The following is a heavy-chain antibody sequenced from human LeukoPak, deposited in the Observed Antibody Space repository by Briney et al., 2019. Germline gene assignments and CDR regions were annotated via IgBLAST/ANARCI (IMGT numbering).Heavy chain of an antibody. Sequence: GGSLRLSCAASGFTFGSYSMNWVRQAPGKGLEWVSSISSSGSYIYYADSVKGRFTISRDNAKNSLCLQMNSLRAEDTAVYYCARSPYGRFDYWGQGTLVTVSS. CDR3: ARSPYGRFDY. J-gene: IGHJ4*02. D-gene: IGHD4-17*01. V-gene: IGHV3-21*01. CDR2: ISSSGSYI. CDR1: GFTFGSYS.